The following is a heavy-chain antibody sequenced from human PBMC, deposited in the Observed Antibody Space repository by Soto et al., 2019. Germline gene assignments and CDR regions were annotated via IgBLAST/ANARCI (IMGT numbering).Heavy chain of an antibody. V-gene: IGHV3-23*01. Sequence: EVQLLESGGGLVQPGGSLRLSSAASGFTFSTYAMNWVRQAPGNGLEWVSAISGSGGSIHYADSVKGRFTISRDNSKNTLYLQMNSLRDEDTAVYHCVKGYWKGDVWGQGTKVTVSS. CDR3: VKGYWKGDV. CDR1: GFTFSTYA. CDR2: ISGSGGSI. J-gene: IGHJ6*02. D-gene: IGHD1-1*01.